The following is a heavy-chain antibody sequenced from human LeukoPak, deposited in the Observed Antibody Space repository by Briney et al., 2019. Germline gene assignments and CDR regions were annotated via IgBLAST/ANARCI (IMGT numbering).Heavy chain of an antibody. V-gene: IGHV3-30*02. CDR2: IRHDGSIK. D-gene: IGHD3-16*01. J-gene: IGHJ4*02. CDR3: AKDSLADIDY. CDR1: GFIFSTYG. Sequence: PGRSLRLSCAASGFIFSTYGMYWVRQAPGKGLEWVAFIRHDGSIKNYADSVKGRSTISRDNSKNTLYLQMNSLRAEDTAVYYCAKDSLADIDYWGQGTLVTVSS.